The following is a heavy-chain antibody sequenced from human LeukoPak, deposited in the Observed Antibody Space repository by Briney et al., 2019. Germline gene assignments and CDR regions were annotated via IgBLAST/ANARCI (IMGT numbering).Heavy chain of an antibody. J-gene: IGHJ5*02. CDR1: GYTFNGYY. Sequence: GASVKVSCKASGYTFNGYYMHWVRQAPGQGLEWMGWIYPNSGGIYYAQKFRGRVTMTSDTSISTAYMELRSLRSDDTAVYYCARDGRHRYYYDSSGFYGGWFDPWGQGTLVTVSS. CDR2: IYPNSGGI. D-gene: IGHD3-22*01. CDR3: ARDGRHRYYYDSSGFYGGWFDP. V-gene: IGHV1-2*02.